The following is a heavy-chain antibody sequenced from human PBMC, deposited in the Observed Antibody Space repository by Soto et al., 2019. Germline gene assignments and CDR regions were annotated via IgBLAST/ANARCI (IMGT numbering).Heavy chain of an antibody. D-gene: IGHD3-22*01. Sequence: QVQLVQSGAEVKKPGASVKVSCKASGYTFTSYGISWVRQAPGQGLEWMGWISAYNGNTNYVQKIQGRVTMTTDTSTSTAYMELRSLRSDDTAVYYCARAVDYYDSSGYYTHEYFQHWGQGTLVTVSS. CDR3: ARAVDYYDSSGYYTHEYFQH. V-gene: IGHV1-18*01. CDR1: GYTFTSYG. CDR2: ISAYNGNT. J-gene: IGHJ1*01.